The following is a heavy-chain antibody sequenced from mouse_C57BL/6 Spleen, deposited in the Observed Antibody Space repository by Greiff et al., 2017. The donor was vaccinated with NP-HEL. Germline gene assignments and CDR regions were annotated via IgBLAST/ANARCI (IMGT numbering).Heavy chain of an antibody. CDR2: INPSNGGT. CDR3: ARWDWSAWFAY. J-gene: IGHJ3*01. Sequence: QVQLQQPGTELVKPGASVKLSCKASGYTFTSYWMHWVKQRPGQGLEWIGNINPSNGGTNYNEKFKSKATLTVAKSSSTDYMQLSSLTYEDAAVYYCARWDWSAWFAYWGQGTLVTVSA. CDR1: GYTFTSYW. D-gene: IGHD4-1*01. V-gene: IGHV1-53*01.